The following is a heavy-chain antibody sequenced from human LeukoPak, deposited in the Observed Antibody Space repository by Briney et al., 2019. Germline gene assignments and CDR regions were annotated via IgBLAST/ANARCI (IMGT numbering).Heavy chain of an antibody. CDR1: GLTFSSYA. V-gene: IGHV3-23*01. CDR2: ISGSGGST. CDR3: AKRRCGGDCNFDY. D-gene: IGHD2-21*02. J-gene: IGHJ4*02. Sequence: GGSLRLSCAASGLTFSSYAMSWVRQAPGKGLEWVSAISGSGGSTYYADSVKGRFTISRDNSKSTLYLQMNSLRAEDTAVYYCAKRRCGGDCNFDYWGQGTLVTVSS.